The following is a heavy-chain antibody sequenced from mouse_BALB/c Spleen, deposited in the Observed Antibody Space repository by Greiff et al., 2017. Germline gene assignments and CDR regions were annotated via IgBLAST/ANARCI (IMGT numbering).Heavy chain of an antibody. CDR2: IDPANGNT. CDR3: ARWVYYYGSSWGYFDY. Sequence: EVQLQESGAELVKPGASVKLSCTASGFNIKDTYMHWVKQRPEQGLEWIGRIDPANGNTKYDPKFQGKATITADTSSNTAYLQLSSLTSEDTAVYYCARWVYYYGSSWGYFDYWGQGTTLTVSS. J-gene: IGHJ2*01. V-gene: IGHV14-3*02. D-gene: IGHD1-1*01. CDR1: GFNIKDTY.